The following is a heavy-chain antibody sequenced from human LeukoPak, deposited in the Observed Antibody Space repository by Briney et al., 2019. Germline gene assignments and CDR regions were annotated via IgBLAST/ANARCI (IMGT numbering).Heavy chain of an antibody. V-gene: IGHV1-24*01. CDR3: ARRYYYGSGSPLDAFDI. CDR1: GYTLTELS. CDR2: FDPEDGET. J-gene: IGHJ3*02. Sequence: GASVKVSCKVSGYTLTELSMLWVRQAPGKGLEWMGGFDPEDGETIYAQKFQGRVTMTEDTSTDTAYMELSSLRSEDTAVYYCARRYYYGSGSPLDAFDIWGQGTMVTVSS. D-gene: IGHD3-10*01.